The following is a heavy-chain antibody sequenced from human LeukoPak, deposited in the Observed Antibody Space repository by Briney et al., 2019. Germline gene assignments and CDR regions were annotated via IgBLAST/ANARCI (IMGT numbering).Heavy chain of an antibody. CDR1: GFTFSSYA. Sequence: PGGSLRLSCAASGFTFSSYAMSWVRQAPGKGLGWVSAISGSGGSTYYADSVKGRFTISRDNSKNTLYLQMNSLRAEDTAVYYCAKDLDDYVWGSYRLHDAFDIWGQGTMVTVSS. CDR2: ISGSGGST. V-gene: IGHV3-23*01. CDR3: AKDLDDYVWGSYRLHDAFDI. J-gene: IGHJ3*02. D-gene: IGHD3-16*02.